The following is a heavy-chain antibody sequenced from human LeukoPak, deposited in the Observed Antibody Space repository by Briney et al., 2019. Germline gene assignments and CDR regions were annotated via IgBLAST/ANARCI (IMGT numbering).Heavy chain of an antibody. Sequence: GGSLRLSCAASGFTFTDYWMTWVRQAPGKGLEWVANIKQDGSEKYYVDSVKGRFTISRGNAKNSLYLQMNSLTAEDTAVYYCPYGSGNYFPMYFDYWGQGTLVTVSS. CDR1: GFTFTDYW. CDR3: PYGSGNYFPMYFDY. V-gene: IGHV3-7*01. CDR2: IKQDGSEK. J-gene: IGHJ4*02. D-gene: IGHD3-10*01.